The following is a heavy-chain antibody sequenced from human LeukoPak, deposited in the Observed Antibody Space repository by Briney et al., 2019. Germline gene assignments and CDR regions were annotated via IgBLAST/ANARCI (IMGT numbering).Heavy chain of an antibody. CDR3: VVGLNGRQESFDF. D-gene: IGHD2-21*01. CDR1: GFAVSDNY. V-gene: IGHV3-53*01. CDR2: FHSGGSR. J-gene: IGHJ3*01. Sequence: GGSLRLSCAASGFAVSDNYMSWVRQAPGKGLEWVSVFHSGGSRYYADSVKGRFTISRDNVKNTVSLQMNSLRGDDSAVYYCVVGLNGRQESFDFWGRGTMVTVSS.